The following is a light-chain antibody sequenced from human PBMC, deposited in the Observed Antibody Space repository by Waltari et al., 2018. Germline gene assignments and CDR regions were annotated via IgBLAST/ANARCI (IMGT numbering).Light chain of an antibody. V-gene: IGKV3-11*02. CDR2: DAS. Sequence: EIVLTQSPATLSLSPGERATLSCRASQSVSNYLAWYQQRPGQAPRLLIYDASDRATGIPGRFSGSESGRDFTLTISSLEPEDFAIYYCQQRSTWPILTFGGGTKVEVK. CDR1: QSVSNY. CDR3: QQRSTWPILT. J-gene: IGKJ4*01.